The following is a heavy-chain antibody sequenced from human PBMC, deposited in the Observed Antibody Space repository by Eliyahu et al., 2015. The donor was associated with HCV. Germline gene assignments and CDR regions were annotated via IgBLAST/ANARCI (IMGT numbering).Heavy chain of an antibody. D-gene: IGHD3-16*01. CDR1: GGSISSGSYY. V-gene: IGHV4-61*02. Sequence: QVQLQESGPGLVKPSQTLSLTCTVSGGSISSGSYYWSWIRQPAGKGLXXIGHIYTSGSTNYNPSLKSRVTISVDTSKNQFSLKLRSVTAADTAVYYCARGLHYDYVWGRSDAFDIWGQGTMVTVSS. CDR2: IYTSGST. J-gene: IGHJ3*02. CDR3: ARGLHYDYVWGRSDAFDI.